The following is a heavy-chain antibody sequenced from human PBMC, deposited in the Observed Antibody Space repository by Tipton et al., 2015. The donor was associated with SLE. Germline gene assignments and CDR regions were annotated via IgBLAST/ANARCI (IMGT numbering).Heavy chain of an antibody. CDR1: GFTFSSYS. Sequence: SLRLSCAASGFTFSSYSMNWVRQAPGKGLEWVSYISSSSSTIYYADSVKGRFTISRDNAKNSLYLQMNSLRAEDTAVYYCARERIVVVPAATYYYGMDVWGQGTTVTVSS. V-gene: IGHV3-48*01. D-gene: IGHD2-2*01. J-gene: IGHJ6*02. CDR3: ARERIVVVPAATYYYGMDV. CDR2: ISSSSSTI.